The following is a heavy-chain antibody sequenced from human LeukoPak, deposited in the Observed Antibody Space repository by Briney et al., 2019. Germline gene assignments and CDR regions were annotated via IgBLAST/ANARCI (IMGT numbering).Heavy chain of an antibody. Sequence: PGGSLKLSCAASGFTFSSYAMSWVRQAPGKGLEWVSGIPSSGPITYYADSVKGRFTISRDNSKNTLYLQMNSLRAEDTAVYYCAKAGIQLWKLGYNWFDPWGQGTLVTVSS. J-gene: IGHJ5*02. D-gene: IGHD5-18*01. CDR3: AKAGIQLWKLGYNWFDP. CDR2: IPSSGPIT. CDR1: GFTFSSYA. V-gene: IGHV3-23*01.